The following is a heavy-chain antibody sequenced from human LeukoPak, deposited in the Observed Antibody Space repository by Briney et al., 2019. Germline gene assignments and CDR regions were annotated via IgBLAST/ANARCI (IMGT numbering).Heavy chain of an antibody. CDR3: ARVVAAATYYFDY. Sequence: ASETLSLTCTVSGGSISSYYWSWIRQPPGEGLEWIGYIYYSGSTNYNPSLKSRVTISVDTSKNQFSLKLTPVTAADTAVYYCARVVAAATYYFDYWGQGALVTVSS. J-gene: IGHJ4*02. CDR2: IYYSGST. V-gene: IGHV4-59*01. D-gene: IGHD6-13*01. CDR1: GGSISSYY.